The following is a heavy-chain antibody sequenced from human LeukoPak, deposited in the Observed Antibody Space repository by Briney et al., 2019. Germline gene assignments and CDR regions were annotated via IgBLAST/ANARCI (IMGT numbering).Heavy chain of an antibody. CDR1: GFTFSTYW. Sequence: GGSLRLSCAATGFTFSTYWMTWVRQAPGKGLEWAGNIKPDGSEKNYVDSVKGRFTISRDNAKNSLFLQMTSLRAGDTAVYYCAKAMGATLFDYWGQGTLVTVSS. CDR2: IKPDGSEK. CDR3: AKAMGATLFDY. J-gene: IGHJ4*02. V-gene: IGHV3-7*03. D-gene: IGHD1-26*01.